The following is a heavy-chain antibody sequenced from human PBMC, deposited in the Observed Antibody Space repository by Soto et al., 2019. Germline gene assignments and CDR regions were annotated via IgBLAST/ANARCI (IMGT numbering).Heavy chain of an antibody. CDR3: ARVFYTDSGGYPRPIFDS. D-gene: IGHD2-15*01. CDR2: MDLDGTT. CDR1: SGSITEYS. V-gene: IGHV4-4*07. J-gene: IGHJ4*02. Sequence: QLQLQESGPGLVKPSETLSLTCVVSSGSITEYSWTWIRRPAGKGLEWIGIMDLDGTTSYNPSLERRVTMSPNTSKNHFSLELTSVTAADTALYYCARVFYTDSGGYPRPIFDSWVPGTLVTVSS.